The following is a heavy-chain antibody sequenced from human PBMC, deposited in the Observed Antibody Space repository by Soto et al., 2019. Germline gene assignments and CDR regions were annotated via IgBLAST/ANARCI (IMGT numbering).Heavy chain of an antibody. Sequence: QVQLVQSGAEVKKPGASVKVSCKASGYTFTSYGISWVRQAPGQGLEWMGWISAYNGNTNYAQKLQGRVTMTTDTSTRTAYMELRSLRSDDTAVYYCARDLHYYGSGSYYRSYYYYGMDVWGQGTTVTVSS. CDR2: ISAYNGNT. J-gene: IGHJ6*02. CDR1: GYTFTSYG. D-gene: IGHD3-10*01. V-gene: IGHV1-18*01. CDR3: ARDLHYYGSGSYYRSYYYYGMDV.